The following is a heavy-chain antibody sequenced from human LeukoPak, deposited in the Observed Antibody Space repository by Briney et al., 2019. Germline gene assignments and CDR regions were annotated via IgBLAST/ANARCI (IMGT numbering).Heavy chain of an antibody. CDR1: GFTFSSYG. V-gene: IGHV3-30*02. CDR3: AKDGGSGYTNDY. D-gene: IGHD3-22*01. CDR2: IRYDGSNK. J-gene: IGHJ4*02. Sequence: GGSLRLSCAASGFTFSSYGMHWVRQAPGKGLGWVAFIRYDGSNKYYADSVKGRFTISRDNSKNTLYLQMNSLRAEDTAVYYCAKDGGSGYTNDYWGQGTLVTVSS.